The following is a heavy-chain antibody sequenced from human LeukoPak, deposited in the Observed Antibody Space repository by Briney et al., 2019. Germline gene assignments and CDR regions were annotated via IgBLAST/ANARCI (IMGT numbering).Heavy chain of an antibody. V-gene: IGHV1-24*01. Sequence: ASVKVSCKVSGYTLTELSMHWVRQAPGKGLEWMGGFDPEDGETIYAQKFQGRVTMTEDTSTDTAYMELSSLRSEDTAVYYCARGPKAYYFDSSGYVFDYWGQGTLVTVSS. CDR3: ARGPKAYYFDSSGYVFDY. J-gene: IGHJ4*02. CDR1: GYTLTELS. D-gene: IGHD3-22*01. CDR2: FDPEDGET.